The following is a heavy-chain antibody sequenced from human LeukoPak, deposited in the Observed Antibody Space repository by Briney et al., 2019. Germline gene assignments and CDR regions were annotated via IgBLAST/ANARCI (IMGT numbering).Heavy chain of an antibody. CDR1: GFTFSSYW. CDR2: INSDGSST. V-gene: IGHV3-74*01. Sequence: PGGSLRLSCAASGFTFSSYWMHWVRQAPGKGLVWVPRINSDGSSTNYADSVKGRFTISRDNAKNTLYLQMNSLRAEDTAVYYCARDLMVRGVFDYWGQGTLVTVSS. D-gene: IGHD3-10*01. J-gene: IGHJ4*02. CDR3: ARDLMVRGVFDY.